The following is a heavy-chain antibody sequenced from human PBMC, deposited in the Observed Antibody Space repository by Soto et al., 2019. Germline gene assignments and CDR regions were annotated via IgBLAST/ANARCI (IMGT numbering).Heavy chain of an antibody. CDR2: IYYSGST. J-gene: IGHJ5*02. CDR3: AKDSGYNYGYFRWFDP. V-gene: IGHV4-61*08. Sequence: PSETLSLTCAVSGGSIGSDDYYWSRNRQHPGRGLEWIGHIYYSGSTNYNPALKSRVTISVDTSKSRFSLKLSSVTAADTAVYYCAKDSGYNYGYFRWFDPWGQGTLVTVSS. CDR1: GGSIGSDDYY. D-gene: IGHD5-18*01.